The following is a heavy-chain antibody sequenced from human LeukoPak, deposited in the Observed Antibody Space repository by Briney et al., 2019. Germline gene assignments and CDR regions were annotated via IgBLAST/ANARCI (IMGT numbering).Heavy chain of an antibody. CDR2: IIPIFGTA. Sequence: PVKVSCKASGGTFSSYAISWVRQAPGQGLEWMGGIIPIFGTANYAQKFQGRVTITTDESTSTAYMELSSLRSEDTAVYYCASSTVTTVGDAFDIWAKGQWSPSLQ. V-gene: IGHV1-69*05. J-gene: IGHJ3*02. CDR1: GGTFSSYA. CDR3: ASSTVTTVGDAFDI. D-gene: IGHD4-17*01.